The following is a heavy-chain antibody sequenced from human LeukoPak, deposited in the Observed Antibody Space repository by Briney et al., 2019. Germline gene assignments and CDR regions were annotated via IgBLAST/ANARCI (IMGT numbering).Heavy chain of an antibody. CDR2: ISAYNANT. CDR1: GYIFTDYG. V-gene: IGHV1-18*01. J-gene: IGHJ4*02. Sequence: ASVKVSCKASGYIFTDYGISWVRQAPGQGLEWMGWISAYNANTRYAQNLQDRLTVTIDTSTSTAYMELSSLRSEDTAVYYCARPCRQRVLAAAGTNFDYWGQGPLVTVSS. D-gene: IGHD6-13*01. CDR3: ARPCRQRVLAAAGTNFDY.